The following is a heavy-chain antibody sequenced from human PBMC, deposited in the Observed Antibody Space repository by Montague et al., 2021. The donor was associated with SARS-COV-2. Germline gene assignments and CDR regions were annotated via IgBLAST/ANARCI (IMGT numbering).Heavy chain of an antibody. CDR3: ARGRRILLWFGELLSGGDYYGMDV. J-gene: IGHJ6*02. D-gene: IGHD3-10*01. V-gene: IGHV4-34*01. CDR1: GGSFSGYY. Sequence: SETLSLTCAVYGGSFSGYYWSWIRQPPGKGLEWIGEINHSGSTXXXPXXXSRXTISVDTSKNQFSLKLSSVTAADTAVYYCARGRRILLWFGELLSGGDYYGMDVWGQGTTVTVSS. CDR2: INHSGST.